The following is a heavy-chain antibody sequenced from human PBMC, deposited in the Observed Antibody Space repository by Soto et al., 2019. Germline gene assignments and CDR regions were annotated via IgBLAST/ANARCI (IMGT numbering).Heavy chain of an antibody. CDR3: ARGISTSPDY. V-gene: IGHV1-46*01. CDR1: GYTFTSYY. J-gene: IGHJ4*02. CDR2: INPSGGST. D-gene: IGHD2-2*01. Sequence: QVQLVQSGAEVKKPGASVKVSCKASGYTFTSYYMHWVRQAPGQGLEWMGIINPSGGSTSYAQKCQGRVTMTRETSPSTVYMELSSLRSADTAVYYCARGISTSPDYWGQGTLVTVSS.